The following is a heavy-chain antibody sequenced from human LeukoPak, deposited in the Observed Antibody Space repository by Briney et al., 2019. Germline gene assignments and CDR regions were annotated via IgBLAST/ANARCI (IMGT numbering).Heavy chain of an antibody. D-gene: IGHD6-19*01. V-gene: IGHV3-48*03. J-gene: IGHJ4*02. CDR2: MGSSGSTI. CDR1: GFXFSSFE. Sequence: GGSLRLSCEASGFXFSSFELNWVRQAPGKGLEWVSHMGSSGSTIYYADSVKGRFTISRDNDKNSLYLQMNSLRAEDTAVYYCASSAGYRSGWRLDYWGQGTLVTVSS. CDR3: ASSAGYRSGWRLDY.